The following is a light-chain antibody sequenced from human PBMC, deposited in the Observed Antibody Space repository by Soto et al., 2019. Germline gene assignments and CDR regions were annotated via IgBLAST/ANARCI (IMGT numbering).Light chain of an antibody. CDR2: GAS. CDR3: QQYDSSLIT. V-gene: IGKV3-20*01. Sequence: EIVLTQSPGTLSLSPGERATLSCRARQSVSSSYLAWYQHKPGQAPRLLVYGASSRATGIPDRFSGSGSGTDFTLTISRLEPEDFAVYYCQQYDSSLITFGQGTRLEIK. J-gene: IGKJ5*01. CDR1: QSVSSSY.